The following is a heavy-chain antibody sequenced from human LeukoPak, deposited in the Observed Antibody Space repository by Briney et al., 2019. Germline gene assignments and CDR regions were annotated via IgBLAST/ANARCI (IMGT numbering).Heavy chain of an antibody. J-gene: IGHJ3*02. V-gene: IGHV3-30*02. D-gene: IGHD6-13*01. Sequence: GGSLRLSCAASGFTFSSYGMHWVRQAPGKGLEWVAFTRYDGSNKYYADSVKGRFTISRDNSKNTLYLQMNSLRAEDTAVYYCASALYSSRGDAFDIWGQGTMVTVSS. CDR1: GFTFSSYG. CDR3: ASALYSSRGDAFDI. CDR2: TRYDGSNK.